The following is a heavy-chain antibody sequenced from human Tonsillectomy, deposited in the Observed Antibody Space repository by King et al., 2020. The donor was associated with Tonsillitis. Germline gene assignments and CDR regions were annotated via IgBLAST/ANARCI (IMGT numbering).Heavy chain of an antibody. J-gene: IGHJ4*02. CDR2: ISPSGDTV. CDR3: GRNGDPWSRDY. V-gene: IGHV3-11*01. D-gene: IGHD3-10*01. Sequence: HVQLVESGGGLVKPGGSLRLSCTASGFTFSDFYIGWIRQAPGKGLDWISYISPSGDTVYYADSVKGRFTLSRDNAKKSLYLQINSLRAEDTAVDYCGRNGDPWSRDYWGQGTLVTVSS. CDR1: GFTFSDFY.